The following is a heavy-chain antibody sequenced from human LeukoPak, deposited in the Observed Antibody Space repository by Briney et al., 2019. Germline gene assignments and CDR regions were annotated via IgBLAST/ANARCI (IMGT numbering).Heavy chain of an antibody. CDR3: AKDIFGGDYGDYVFVY. Sequence: GGSLRLSCAASGFTFSSYAMGWVRQAPGKGLEWVSGLSSGGGPTFYADSVKGRFTISRDNSKNTLYLQMNSLRAEDTAVYYCAKDIFGGDYGDYVFVYWGQGTLVTVSS. D-gene: IGHD4-17*01. CDR1: GFTFSSYA. CDR2: LSSGGGPT. J-gene: IGHJ4*02. V-gene: IGHV3-23*01.